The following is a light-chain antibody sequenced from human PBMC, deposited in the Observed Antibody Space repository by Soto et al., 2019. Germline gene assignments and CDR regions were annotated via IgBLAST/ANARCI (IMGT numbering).Light chain of an antibody. J-gene: IGLJ1*01. CDR1: SSDVGGYNY. CDR2: EVN. Sequence: QSVLTQPPSASGSHGQSITISCTGTSSDVGGYNYVSWYQQHPGKAPKVIIYEVNKRPSGVPDRFSGSKSGNTASLTVSGLQAEDEADYYCSSYATGFKGVFGTGTKLTVL. CDR3: SSYATGFKGV. V-gene: IGLV2-8*01.